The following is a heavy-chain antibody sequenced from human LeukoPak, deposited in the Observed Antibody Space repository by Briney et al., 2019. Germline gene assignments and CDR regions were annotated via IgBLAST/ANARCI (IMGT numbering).Heavy chain of an antibody. Sequence: PGRFLRLSRAASGFTFDDYAMHWVRQAPGKGLEWVSGISWNSGSIGYADSVKGRFTISRDNAKNSLYLQMNSLRAEDTALYYCAKDRGEYCTNGVCYLFDYWGQGTLVTVSS. V-gene: IGHV3-9*01. CDR2: ISWNSGSI. CDR1: GFTFDDYA. CDR3: AKDRGEYCTNGVCYLFDY. J-gene: IGHJ4*02. D-gene: IGHD2-8*01.